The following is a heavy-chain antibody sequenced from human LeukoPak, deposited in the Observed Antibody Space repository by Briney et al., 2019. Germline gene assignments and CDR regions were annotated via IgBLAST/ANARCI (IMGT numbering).Heavy chain of an antibody. CDR3: ARDCSGGSCYGYYYMDV. CDR2: IYHSGST. Sequence: SETLSLTCAVSGGSISSSNWWSWVRQPPGKGLEWIGEIYHSGSTNYNPSLKSRVTISVDTSKNQFSLKLSSVTAADTAVYYCARDCSGGSCYGYYYMDVWGKGTTVTISS. CDR1: GGSISSSNW. V-gene: IGHV4-4*02. J-gene: IGHJ6*03. D-gene: IGHD2-15*01.